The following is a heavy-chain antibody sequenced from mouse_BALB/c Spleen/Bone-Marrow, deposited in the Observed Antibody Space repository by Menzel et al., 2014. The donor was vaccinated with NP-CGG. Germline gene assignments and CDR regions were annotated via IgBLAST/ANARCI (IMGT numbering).Heavy chain of an antibody. D-gene: IGHD2-14*01. CDR3: ARAYYRYAMDY. V-gene: IGHV3-5*02. J-gene: IGHJ4*01. CDR1: GISITTGNYR. CDR2: IYYSGTI. Sequence: VQLKESGPGLVKPSQTVSLACTAAGISITTGNYRWSWIRQFPGNKLEWIGFIYYSGTITYNPSLTSRTTITRDTSKNQFFLEMNSLTAEDTATYYCARAYYRYAMDYWGQGTSVTVSS.